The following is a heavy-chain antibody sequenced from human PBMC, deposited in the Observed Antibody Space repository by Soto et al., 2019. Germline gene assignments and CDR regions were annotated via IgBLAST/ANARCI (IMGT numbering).Heavy chain of an antibody. D-gene: IGHD2-15*01. J-gene: IGHJ3*02. V-gene: IGHV3-21*01. CDR3: ARFGYCSGGSCYPLTNDAFDI. Sequence: EVQLVESGGGLVKPGGSLRLSCAASGFTFSSYSMNWVRQAPGKGLEWVSSISSSSSYIYYADSVKGRFTISRDNATNSLYLQMNSLRAEDTAVYYCARFGYCSGGSCYPLTNDAFDIWGQGTMVTVSS. CDR2: ISSSSSYI. CDR1: GFTFSSYS.